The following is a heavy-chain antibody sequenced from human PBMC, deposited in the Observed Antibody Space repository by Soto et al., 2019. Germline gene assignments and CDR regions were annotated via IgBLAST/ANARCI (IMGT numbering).Heavy chain of an antibody. CDR1: GFTFSSYT. CDR2: ISYSGDTT. J-gene: IGHJ4*02. D-gene: IGHD1-26*01. CDR3: AKFASGSYPYYFDN. V-gene: IGHV3-23*01. Sequence: EVQLLESGGGLVQPGGSLRLSCAASGFTFSSYTINWVRQAPGKGLEWVSAISYSGDTTYYADSVKGRFTISRDNSRDTLYLQMNSLRVEDTAIYYCAKFASGSYPYYFDNWGQGTLVSVSS.